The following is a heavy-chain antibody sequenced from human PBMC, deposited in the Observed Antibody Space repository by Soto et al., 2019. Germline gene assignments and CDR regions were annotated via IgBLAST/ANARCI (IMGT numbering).Heavy chain of an antibody. Sequence: DVQLVESGGGLVQPGGSLRLSCAASRFTFSNYWMHWVRLTPGKGLVWVSRVNGDGSITSYADSVKGRFTISRDNAKNTLYLQMNSLRAEDTALYYCARVSQGSYCSGGNCYSDYWGQGTLATVSS. CDR1: RFTFSNYW. CDR3: ARVSQGSYCSGGNCYSDY. J-gene: IGHJ4*02. D-gene: IGHD2-15*01. V-gene: IGHV3-74*01. CDR2: VNGDGSIT.